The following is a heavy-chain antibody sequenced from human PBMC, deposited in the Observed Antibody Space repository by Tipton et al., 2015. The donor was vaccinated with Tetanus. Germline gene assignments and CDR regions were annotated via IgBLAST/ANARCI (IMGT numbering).Heavy chain of an antibody. Sequence: SLRLSCAASGFTFGYYGMYWVRQAPGKGLEWVASIKEDGSETHYIDSVKGRFTVSRDNVKNSLYLQMNNLRVEDTAVYYCLSWGASGNHWSQGTLVTVSS. CDR2: IKEDGSET. V-gene: IGHV3-7*01. CDR3: LSWGASGNH. J-gene: IGHJ5*02. D-gene: IGHD3-16*01. CDR1: GFTFGYYG.